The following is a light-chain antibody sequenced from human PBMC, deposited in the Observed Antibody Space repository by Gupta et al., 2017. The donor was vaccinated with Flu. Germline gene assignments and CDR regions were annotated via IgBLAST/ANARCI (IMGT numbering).Light chain of an antibody. CDR2: GAS. CDR1: QIVSNNY. J-gene: IGKJ1*01. Sequence: ERATLSCRASQIVSNNYLAWYQQKPGQAPRLLIYGASNRATGIPDRFSGSGSGTDFTLTISRLEPEDFAVYYCQQHGSSPQTFGQGTKAEIK. V-gene: IGKV3-20*01. CDR3: QQHGSSPQT.